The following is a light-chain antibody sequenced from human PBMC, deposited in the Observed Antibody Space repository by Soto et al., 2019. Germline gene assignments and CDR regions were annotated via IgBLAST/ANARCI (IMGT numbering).Light chain of an antibody. J-gene: IGKJ1*01. CDR3: QQYMSSVT. CDR2: GAS. Sequence: EIVLTQSPGSLSLSPGQRATLSCRASQSVDTTFFAWYQKKPGQAPRLLIQGASKRATGIPDRFSGSGSGNDFTLNLSRLGPEDFAMYYCQQYMSSVTFGQGTKVEIK. V-gene: IGKV3-20*01. CDR1: QSVDTTF.